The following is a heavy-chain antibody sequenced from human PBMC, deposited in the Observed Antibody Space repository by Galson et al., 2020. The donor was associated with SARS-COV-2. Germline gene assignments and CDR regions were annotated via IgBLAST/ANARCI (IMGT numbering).Heavy chain of an antibody. Sequence: TGGSLRLSCAASGFTFSSYAMHWVRQAPGKGLEWVAVISYDGSNKYYADSVKGRFTISRDNSKNTLYLQMNSLRAEDTAVYYCARDRSGSYYGGFDYWGQGTLVTVSS. CDR2: ISYDGSNK. J-gene: IGHJ4*02. V-gene: IGHV3-30-3*01. CDR3: ARDRSGSYYGGFDY. CDR1: GFTFSSYA. D-gene: IGHD1-26*01.